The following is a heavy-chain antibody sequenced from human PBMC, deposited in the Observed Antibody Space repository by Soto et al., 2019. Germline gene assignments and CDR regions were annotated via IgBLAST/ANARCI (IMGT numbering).Heavy chain of an antibody. D-gene: IGHD3-22*01. Sequence: SVKVSCKASVGTFSGYAISWVRQAPGQGLEWMGGIIPIFGTANYAQKFQGRVTITADESTSTAYMELSSLRSEDTAVYYCARDSPLGEVVKDYYDSSGSPENGAFDIWGQGTMVTVSS. CDR3: ARDSPLGEVVKDYYDSSGSPENGAFDI. J-gene: IGHJ3*02. CDR2: IIPIFGTA. V-gene: IGHV1-69*13. CDR1: VGTFSGYA.